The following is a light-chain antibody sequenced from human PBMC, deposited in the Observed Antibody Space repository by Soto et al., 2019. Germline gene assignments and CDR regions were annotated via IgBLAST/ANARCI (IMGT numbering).Light chain of an antibody. Sequence: QSALTQPASVSGSPGQWITISCTGTSGDVGAYNYVSWYQQHPGKAPRLMIYDVSNRPSGASNRFSGSKSGNTAPLTISGLPAEDEADYCCSSFTNTYAYVFGTGTKLTVL. J-gene: IGLJ1*01. CDR1: SGDVGAYNY. CDR3: SSFTNTYAYV. V-gene: IGLV2-14*01. CDR2: DVS.